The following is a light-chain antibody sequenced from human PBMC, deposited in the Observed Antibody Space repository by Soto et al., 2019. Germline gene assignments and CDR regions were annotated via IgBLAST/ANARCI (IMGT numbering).Light chain of an antibody. J-gene: IGLJ3*02. CDR3: QSYDSSLSGLWV. CDR2: GNT. Sequence: QTVVTQPPSVSGAPGQRVTMSCTGSNSNIGAGYDVHWHQQFPGTAPRLVIYGNTNRPSGVPDRFSGSKSGTSASLAITGLQAEDEAEYYCQSYDSSLSGLWVFGGGTKVTVL. CDR1: NSNIGAGYD. V-gene: IGLV1-40*01.